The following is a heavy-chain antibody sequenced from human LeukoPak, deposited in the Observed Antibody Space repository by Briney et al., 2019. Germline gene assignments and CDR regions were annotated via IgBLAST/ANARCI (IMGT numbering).Heavy chain of an antibody. CDR2: IYSGGST. Sequence: GGSLGLSCAASGFTVSSNYMSWVRQAPGKGLEWVSVIYSGGSTYYADSVKGRFTISRDNSRNTLYLQMNSLRAEDTAVYYCARDSSGYFDYWGQGTLVTVSS. D-gene: IGHD3-22*01. CDR3: ARDSSGYFDY. J-gene: IGHJ4*02. CDR1: GFTVSSNY. V-gene: IGHV3-66*02.